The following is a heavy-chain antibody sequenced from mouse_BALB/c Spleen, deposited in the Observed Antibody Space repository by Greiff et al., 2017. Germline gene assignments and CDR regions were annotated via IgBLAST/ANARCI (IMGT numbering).Heavy chain of an antibody. J-gene: IGHJ1*01. CDR3: ARGGITTAYWYFDV. D-gene: IGHD1-2*01. Sequence: EVQGVESGGGLVQPGRSRKLSCAASGFTFSSFGMHWVRQAPEKGLEWVAYISSGSSTIYYADTVKGRFTISRDNPKNTLFLQMTSLRSEDTAMYYCARGGITTAYWYFDVWGAGTTVTVSS. CDR2: ISSGSSTI. V-gene: IGHV5-17*02. CDR1: GFTFSSFG.